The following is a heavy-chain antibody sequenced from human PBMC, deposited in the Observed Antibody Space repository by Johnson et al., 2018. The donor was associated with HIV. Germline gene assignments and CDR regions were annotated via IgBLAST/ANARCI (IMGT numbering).Heavy chain of an antibody. V-gene: IGHV3-30-3*01. CDR1: GFTFSSYP. D-gene: IGHD6-13*01. CDR2: ISYDANNK. Sequence: QVQLVESGGGLVKPGGSLRLSCAASGFTFSSYPMHWVRQAPGKGLEWVAVISYDANNKYYADSVKGRFTISRDNAKNSLYLQMNSLRAEDTAVYYCARLGIAAARGAFDIWGQGAMVTVSS. J-gene: IGHJ3*02. CDR3: ARLGIAAARGAFDI.